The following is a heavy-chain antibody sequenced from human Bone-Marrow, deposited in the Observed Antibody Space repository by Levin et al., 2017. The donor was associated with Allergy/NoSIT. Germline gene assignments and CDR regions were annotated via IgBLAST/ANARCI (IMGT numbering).Heavy chain of an antibody. Sequence: PGGSLRLSCAASGFTFSTYGMHWVRRAPDKGLEWVAVISYDGTDKDYADSVKGRFTISRDNSKNTMYLHMNSLTTEDTAVYYCAILRIHYFDDWGQGTLVTVSS. J-gene: IGHJ4*02. CDR1: GFTFSTYG. CDR2: ISYDGTDK. V-gene: IGHV3-30*03. D-gene: IGHD2-15*01. CDR3: AILRIHYFDD.